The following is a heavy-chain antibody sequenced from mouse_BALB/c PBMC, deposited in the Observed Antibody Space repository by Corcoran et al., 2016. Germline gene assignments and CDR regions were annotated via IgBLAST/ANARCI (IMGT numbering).Heavy chain of an antibody. CDR1: GYSFTDYY. CDR3: ARELHYYFDV. Sequence: EVQLQQSGPELVKPGASVKISCKASGYSFTDYYMQWVKQSHGKSLEWIGHINPYNGGTSYNQKFKGKATLTVDKSSSTAYMQLNSLTSEDSAVYYCARELHYYFDVWGEGTTVTVSS. CDR2: INPYNGGT. J-gene: IGHJ1*01. V-gene: IGHV1-26*01. D-gene: IGHD1-1*01.